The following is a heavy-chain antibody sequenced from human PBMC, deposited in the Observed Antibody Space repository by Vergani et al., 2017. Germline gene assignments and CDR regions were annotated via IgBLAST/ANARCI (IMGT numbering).Heavy chain of an antibody. V-gene: IGHV3-48*03. CDR3: ARVYGGYYKKFDY. Sequence: EVQLVESGGGLVQPGGSLRLSCAASGFTFSSYEMNWVRQAPGKGLEWVSYISSSGSTIYYADSVKGRFTISRDNAKNSLYLQMNSLRAEDTAVYYCARVYGGYYKKFDYWGQGTLVTVSS. D-gene: IGHD3-22*01. J-gene: IGHJ4*02. CDR1: GFTFSSYE. CDR2: ISSSGSTI.